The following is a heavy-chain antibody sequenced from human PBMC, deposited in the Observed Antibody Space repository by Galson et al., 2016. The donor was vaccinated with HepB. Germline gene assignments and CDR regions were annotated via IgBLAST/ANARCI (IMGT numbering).Heavy chain of an antibody. D-gene: IGHD5-24*01. Sequence: SETLSFTCSVSGGSIRNYCWSWVRQTPGKGLEWIGYIFYSGNTNYNPSLESRVTISVDTSKNQFSLHLKSVTAADTAVYYCARDFLMTTILRRPKNHYSGLDVWGQGASVIVS. CDR3: ARDFLMTTILRRPKNHYSGLDV. CDR2: IFYSGNT. CDR1: GGSIRNYC. V-gene: IGHV4-59*01. J-gene: IGHJ6*02.